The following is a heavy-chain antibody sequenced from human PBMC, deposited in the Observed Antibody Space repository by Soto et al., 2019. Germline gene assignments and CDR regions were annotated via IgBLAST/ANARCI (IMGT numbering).Heavy chain of an antibody. V-gene: IGHV3-74*01. CDR2: INSDGSST. CDR1: GFTFSSYW. Sequence: GGSLRLSCAASGFTFSSYWMHWVRQAPGKGLVWVSRINSDGSSTSYADSVKGRFTISRDNAKNTLYLQMNSLRAEDTAVYYCASQSHQDETDYWGQGTLVTVSS. CDR3: ASQSHQDETDY. J-gene: IGHJ4*02.